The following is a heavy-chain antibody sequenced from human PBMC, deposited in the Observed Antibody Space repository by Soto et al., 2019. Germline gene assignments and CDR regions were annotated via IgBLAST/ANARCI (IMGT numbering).Heavy chain of an antibody. CDR2: IGTAGDT. D-gene: IGHD3-22*01. J-gene: IGHJ3*02. CDR1: GFTFSSYD. Sequence: PGGTLRLSCAASGFTFSSYDMHWVRQATGKGLEWVSAIGTAGDTYYPGSVKGRFTISRENAKNSLYLQMNSLRAGDTAVYYCARFGHDSSGYYAFDIWGQGTMVTVPS. CDR3: ARFGHDSSGYYAFDI. V-gene: IGHV3-13*01.